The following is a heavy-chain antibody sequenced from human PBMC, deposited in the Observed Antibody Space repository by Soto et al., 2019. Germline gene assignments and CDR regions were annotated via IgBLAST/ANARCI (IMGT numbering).Heavy chain of an antibody. V-gene: IGHV3-30*18. CDR2: ISYDVSNK. Sequence: PGGSLRLSCAASGFTFSSYGMHWVRQAPGKGLEWVAVISYDVSNKYYADSVKGRFTISRDNSKNTVSLQMNSLRAEDTAVYYCAKDHGSGSYYWYYYGMDVWGQGTTVTVSS. D-gene: IGHD3-10*01. CDR3: AKDHGSGSYYWYYYGMDV. CDR1: GFTFSSYG. J-gene: IGHJ6*02.